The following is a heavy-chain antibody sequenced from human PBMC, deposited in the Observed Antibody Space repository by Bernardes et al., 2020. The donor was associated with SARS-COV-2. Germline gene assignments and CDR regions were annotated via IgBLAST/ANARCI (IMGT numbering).Heavy chain of an antibody. V-gene: IGHV3-53*01. CDR3: ARGAIGATWAFDI. CDR2: IYTSGST. D-gene: IGHD1-26*01. J-gene: IGHJ3*02. CDR1: GFTVVTIY. Sequence: GGSLRLSCAASGFTVVTIYMTWVRPAPGKGLDWVSLIYTSGSTTDADSVKGRFTISRANSKNTLYLQMNSLSAEDTAVDYCARGAIGATWAFDIWGHGKMDTVSS.